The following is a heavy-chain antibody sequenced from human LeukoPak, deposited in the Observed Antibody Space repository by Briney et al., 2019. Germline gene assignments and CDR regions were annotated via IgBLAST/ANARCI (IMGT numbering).Heavy chain of an antibody. CDR2: IRYDGSNK. CDR1: GFTFSSYG. D-gene: IGHD3-3*01. V-gene: IGHV3-30*02. J-gene: IGHJ4*02. CDR3: AKEYYDFWSGPNAFDY. Sequence: GGSLRLSCAASGFTFSSYGMHWVRQAPGKGLEWVAFIRYDGSNKYYADSVKGRFTISRDNSKNTLYLQMNSLRAEDTAVYYCAKEYYDFWSGPNAFDYWGQGTLVTVSS.